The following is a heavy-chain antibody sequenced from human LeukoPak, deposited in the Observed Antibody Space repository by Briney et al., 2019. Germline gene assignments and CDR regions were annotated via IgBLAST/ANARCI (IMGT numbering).Heavy chain of an antibody. CDR2: IYTSGSI. CDR1: GGSISSGSYY. V-gene: IGHV4-61*02. J-gene: IGHJ4*02. CDR3: ARGSGSSSWYVWLFDY. D-gene: IGHD6-13*01. Sequence: PSQTLSLTCTVSGGSISSGSYYWSWIRQPAGKGLEWIGRIYTSGSINYNPSLKSRVTISVDTSKNQFSLKLSSVTAADTAVYYCARGSGSSSWYVWLFDYWGQGTLVTVSS.